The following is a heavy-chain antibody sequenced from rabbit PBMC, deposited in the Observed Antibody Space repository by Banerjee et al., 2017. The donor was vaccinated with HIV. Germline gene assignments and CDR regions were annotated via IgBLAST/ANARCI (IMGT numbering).Heavy chain of an antibody. CDR1: GFTLSSSDW. CDR2: IYADSSGST. J-gene: IGHJ4*01. CDR3: ARAPLYYTYGVANYAPYYFVL. V-gene: IGHV1S45*01. Sequence: QQQLEESGGDLVKPGASLTLTCTASGFTLSSSDWICWVRQAPGKGLEWIACIYADSSGSTYYASWAKGRFTISKTSSTTVTLQMTSLTAADTATYFCARAPLYYTYGVANYAPYYFVLWGPGTLVTVS. D-gene: IGHD6-1*01.